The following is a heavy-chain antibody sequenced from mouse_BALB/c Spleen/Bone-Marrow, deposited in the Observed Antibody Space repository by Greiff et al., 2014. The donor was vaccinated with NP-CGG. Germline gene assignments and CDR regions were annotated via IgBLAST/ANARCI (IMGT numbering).Heavy chain of an antibody. CDR3: ARYYYGSSYFDY. CDR2: IDPANGNT. CDR1: GFNIKDTY. V-gene: IGHV14-3*02. D-gene: IGHD1-1*01. J-gene: IGHJ2*01. Sequence: EVQLQQSGAELVKPGASVKLSCTASGFNIKDTYMHWVKQRPEQGLEWIGRIDPANGNTKYDPKFQGKATITADTSSNTAYLQLSSLTSEDPAVYYCARYYYGSSYFDYWGQGTTLTVSS.